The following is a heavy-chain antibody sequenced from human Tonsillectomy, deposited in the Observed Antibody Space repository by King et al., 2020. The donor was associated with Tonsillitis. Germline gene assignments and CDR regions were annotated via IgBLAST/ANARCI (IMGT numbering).Heavy chain of an antibody. CDR3: ARKRGIQLWPLDY. Sequence: HLKESGGGVVEPGRSLRLSCTASGLSFRNYVMSWVRQAPGKGLEWVALISYDGDMKYYADSVNGRFTVSRDNSMNTLYLQMTSLRAEDTAVYYCARKRGIQLWPLDYWGQGALVTVSS. V-gene: IGHV3-30-3*01. J-gene: IGHJ4*02. CDR2: ISYDGDMK. CDR1: GLSFRNYV. D-gene: IGHD5-18*01.